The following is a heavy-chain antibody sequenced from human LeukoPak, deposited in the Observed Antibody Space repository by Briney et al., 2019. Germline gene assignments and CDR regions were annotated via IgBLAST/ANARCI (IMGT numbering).Heavy chain of an antibody. J-gene: IGHJ4*02. V-gene: IGHV3-23*01. Sequence: GGSLRLSCAASGFTFDDYTMHWVRRAPGKGLEWVSAISGSGGSTYYADSVKGRFTISRDNSKNTLYLQMNSLRAEDTAVYYCAKDPDCTSGICYTFFDYWGQGTLVTVSS. CDR3: AKDPDCTSGICYTFFDY. D-gene: IGHD2-8*01. CDR2: ISGSGGST. CDR1: GFTFDDYT.